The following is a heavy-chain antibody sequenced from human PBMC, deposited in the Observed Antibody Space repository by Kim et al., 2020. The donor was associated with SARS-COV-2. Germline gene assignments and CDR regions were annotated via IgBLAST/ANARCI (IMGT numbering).Heavy chain of an antibody. V-gene: IGHV1-18*01. J-gene: IGHJ6*02. Sequence: ASVKVSCKASGYTFTSYGISWLRQAPGQGLEWMGWISAYNGNTNYAQKLQGRVTTTTDTSTSTAYMELRSLRSDDTAVYYCATLRGVEPHYYYYGMDVWGQGTTVTVSS. CDR3: ATLRGVEPHYYYYGMDV. CDR1: GYTFTSYG. CDR2: ISAYNGNT. D-gene: IGHD3-10*01.